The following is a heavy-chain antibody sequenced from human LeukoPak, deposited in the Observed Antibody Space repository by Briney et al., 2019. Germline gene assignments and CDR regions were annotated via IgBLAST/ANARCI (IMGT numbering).Heavy chain of an antibody. V-gene: IGHV4-61*02. CDR1: GGSISSGNYY. J-gene: IGHJ3*02. Sequence: SQTLSLTCTVSGGSISSGNYYWGWVRQPAGKGLQWIGRLHTSGSTNYNPSRGSRFTIRVDRAENTFYLKQRYMTAADTAVYYCARDRGGIVGDTNAFDIWGQGTMVTVSS. CDR2: LHTSGST. CDR3: ARDRGGIVGDTNAFDI. D-gene: IGHD1-26*01.